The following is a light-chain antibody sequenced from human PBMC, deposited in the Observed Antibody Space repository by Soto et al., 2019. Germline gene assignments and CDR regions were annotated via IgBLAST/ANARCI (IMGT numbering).Light chain of an antibody. CDR3: QQYNSYPMST. J-gene: IGKJ2*01. Sequence: DIQMTQSPSTLSASVGDRVTITCRASQSISSWLAWYQQKPGKAPKLLIYKAPSLESGVPSRFSGGGSGTEFTLTISSLQPDDFATYYCQQYNSYPMSTFGQGTKLEIK. CDR2: KAP. V-gene: IGKV1-5*03. CDR1: QSISSW.